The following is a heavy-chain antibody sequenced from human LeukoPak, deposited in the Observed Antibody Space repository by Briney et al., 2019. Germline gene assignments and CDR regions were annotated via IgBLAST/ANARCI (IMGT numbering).Heavy chain of an antibody. D-gene: IGHD5-18*01. CDR2: IYYSGST. Sequence: SETLSLTCTVSGGSISSSSYSWGWIRQPPGKGLEWIGSIYYSGSTYYNPSLKSRVTISVDTSKNQFSLKLSSVTAADTAVYYCARAGDGDTAMVTAFDIWGQGTMVTVSS. V-gene: IGHV4-39*07. CDR3: ARAGDGDTAMVTAFDI. CDR1: GGSISSSSYS. J-gene: IGHJ3*02.